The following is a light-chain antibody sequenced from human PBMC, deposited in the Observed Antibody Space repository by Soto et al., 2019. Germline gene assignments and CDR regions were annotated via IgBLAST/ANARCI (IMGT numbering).Light chain of an antibody. CDR1: QSVSSY. V-gene: IGKV3-11*01. CDR2: DAS. J-gene: IGKJ5*01. Sequence: EIVLTQSPATLSLSPGERATLSCRASQSVSSYLAWYQQKPGQAPRLLIYDASNSATGIPARFGGSGSGTDFTLTLSSLEPEDFAVYYCQQRSNWPPEATFGQGTRLEIK. CDR3: QQRSNWPPEAT.